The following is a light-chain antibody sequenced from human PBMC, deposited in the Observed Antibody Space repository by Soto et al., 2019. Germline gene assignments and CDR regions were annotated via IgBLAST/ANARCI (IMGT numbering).Light chain of an antibody. CDR1: QSISSW. J-gene: IGKJ2*01. V-gene: IGKV1-5*01. Sequence: DIQMTQSPSTLSASVGDRVTITCRASQSISSWLAWYQQKPGKAPNLLIYDASSMESGVPSRFSGSGSGTEFTLTISSLQPEDFATYYCLQYNSYSYTFGQGTKLEIK. CDR2: DAS. CDR3: LQYNSYSYT.